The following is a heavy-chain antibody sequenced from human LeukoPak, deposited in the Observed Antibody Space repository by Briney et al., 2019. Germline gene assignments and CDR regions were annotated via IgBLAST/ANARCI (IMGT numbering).Heavy chain of an antibody. CDR1: GYSISSGYY. CDR3: ARTCDFGIGPPGDAFDN. V-gene: IGHV3-11*04. Sequence: LSLTCTVSGYSISSGYYWGWIRQPPGKGLEWIAFIRGRSDTTYYADSVQGRFTISRDNAEDSVYLQMNSLRVEDTAVYYCARTCDFGIGPPGDAFDNWGQGTLVTVFS. CDR2: IRGRSDTT. D-gene: IGHD3-3*01. J-gene: IGHJ3*02.